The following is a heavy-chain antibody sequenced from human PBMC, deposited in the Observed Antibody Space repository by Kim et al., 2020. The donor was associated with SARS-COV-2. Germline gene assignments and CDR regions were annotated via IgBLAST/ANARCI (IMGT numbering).Heavy chain of an antibody. D-gene: IGHD6-13*01. CDR2: MSSSSSTV. CDR3: ARDSSRYSSSHYYFDY. J-gene: IGHJ4*02. Sequence: GGSLRLSCAASGFTFSSYSMNWVRQAPGKGLEWVSYMSSSSSTVYYADSVKGRFTISRDNAKSSLYLQMNSLRDEDTAVYYCARDSSRYSSSHYYFDYWGQGILVTVSS. CDR1: GFTFSSYS. V-gene: IGHV3-48*02.